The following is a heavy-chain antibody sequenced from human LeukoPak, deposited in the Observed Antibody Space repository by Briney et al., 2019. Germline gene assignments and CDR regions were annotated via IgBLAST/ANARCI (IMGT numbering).Heavy chain of an antibody. D-gene: IGHD3-22*01. J-gene: IGHJ4*02. CDR1: GYTFTSYG. CDR3: ARDGDPKYYYDSSGYYSY. CDR2: ISAYNGNT. V-gene: IGHV1-18*01. Sequence: GASVKVSCKASGYTFTSYGISWVRQAPGQGLEWMGWISAYNGNTNYAQKLQGRVTMTTDTSTITAYMELRSLRSDDTAVYYCARDGDPKYYYDSSGYYSYWGQGTLVTVSS.